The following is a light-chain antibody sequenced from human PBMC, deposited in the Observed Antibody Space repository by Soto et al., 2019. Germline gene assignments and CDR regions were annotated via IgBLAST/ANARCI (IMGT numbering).Light chain of an antibody. J-gene: IGKJ1*01. CDR1: QSVSSN. CDR2: GAS. Sequence: EIVMMQSPATLSVSPGERATLSCRASQSVSSNLAWYQQKPGQAPRLLIYGASTRATGIPARFTGRGSGTEFTLTLSSLQSVDVAVYYCQQYDNLPQTFGQGTKVEIK. V-gene: IGKV3-15*01. CDR3: QQYDNLPQT.